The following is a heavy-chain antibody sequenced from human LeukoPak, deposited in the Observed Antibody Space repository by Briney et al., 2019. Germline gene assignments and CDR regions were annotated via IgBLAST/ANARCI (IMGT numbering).Heavy chain of an antibody. CDR2: ISRSGGDT. J-gene: IGHJ4*02. CDR3: ARIPEY. D-gene: IGHD2-21*01. CDR1: GFNFSNYA. Sequence: GGSLRLSCVASGFNFSNYAMHWVRQAPGKGLEFVSAISRSGGDTSYGNFVKGRFSISRDNIRNTVDLQMGALRPEDSGTYYCARIPEYWGQGTLVTVCS. V-gene: IGHV3-64*01.